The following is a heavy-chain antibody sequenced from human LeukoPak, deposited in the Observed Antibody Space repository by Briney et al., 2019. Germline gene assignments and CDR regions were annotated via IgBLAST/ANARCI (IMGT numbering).Heavy chain of an antibody. CDR2: QDGNNK. D-gene: IGHD5-12*01. CDR1: GFTSSSYT. Sequence: GGSLRLSCAASGFTSSSYTFHWVRQDPGKGLEWVAVQDGNNKYYTDSVKGRFTISRDNSKNTLYLQMNSLRAEDTAVYYCARDDRGYSGYHFDHWGQGTLVTVSS. CDR3: ARDDRGYSGYHFDH. J-gene: IGHJ4*02. V-gene: IGHV3-30-3*01.